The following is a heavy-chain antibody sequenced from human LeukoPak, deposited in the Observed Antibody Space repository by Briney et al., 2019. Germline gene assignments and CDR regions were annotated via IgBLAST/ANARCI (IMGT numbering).Heavy chain of an antibody. CDR3: AKELTTSSGYLHYFDY. CDR2: ISYNGSNK. Sequence: GRSLRLSCAASRFTFSSYGMHWVRLAPGKGLEWVAVISYNGSNKYYADSVKGRFTISRDNSKNTLYLQMNSLRAGDTAVYYCAKELTTSSGYLHYFDYWGQGTLVTVSS. V-gene: IGHV3-30*18. CDR1: RFTFSSYG. J-gene: IGHJ4*02. D-gene: IGHD6-13*01.